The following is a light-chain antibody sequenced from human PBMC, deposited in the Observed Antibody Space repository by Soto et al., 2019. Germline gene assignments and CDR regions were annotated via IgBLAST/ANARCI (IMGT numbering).Light chain of an antibody. CDR3: QQYNSYPIT. J-gene: IGKJ5*01. V-gene: IGKV1-39*01. Sequence: DVQMTQSPSSLSASVGDRVTITCRASQSISSYLNWYQQKPGKAPKLLIYAASSLQSGVPSRFSGSVSGTDFTLTISSLQPEDFATYYCQQYNSYPITFGQGTRLEI. CDR1: QSISSY. CDR2: AAS.